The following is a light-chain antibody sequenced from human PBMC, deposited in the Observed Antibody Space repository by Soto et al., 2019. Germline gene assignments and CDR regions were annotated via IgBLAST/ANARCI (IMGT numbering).Light chain of an antibody. CDR3: QQCGGSPLT. CDR1: QSVSSNY. CDR2: GAS. Sequence: EIVLTQSQRTLSLSPGERATLSCRASQSVSSNYLAWYQQKPGQAPRLLIYGASSRATGIPDRFSGSGSGTDFTLTISRLEPEGFAVYYCQQCGGSPLTFGGGTKVEIK. J-gene: IGKJ4*01. V-gene: IGKV3-20*01.